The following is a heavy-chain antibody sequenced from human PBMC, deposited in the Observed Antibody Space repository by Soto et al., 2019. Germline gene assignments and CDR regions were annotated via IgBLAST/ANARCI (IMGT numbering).Heavy chain of an antibody. CDR3: ARGMLNWNYGPRDYYYYGMDV. CDR2: IIPIFGTA. Sequence: GASVTVSCKASVGTFSSYASRWVRQAPGQGLEWMGGIIPIFGTANYAQKFQGRVTITADESTSTAYMELSSLRSEDTAVYYCARGMLNWNYGPRDYYYYGMDVWGQGTTVTVSS. D-gene: IGHD1-7*01. J-gene: IGHJ6*02. V-gene: IGHV1-69*13. CDR1: VGTFSSYA.